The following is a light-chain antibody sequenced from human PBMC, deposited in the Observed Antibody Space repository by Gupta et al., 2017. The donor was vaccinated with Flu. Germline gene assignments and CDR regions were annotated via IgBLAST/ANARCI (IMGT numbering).Light chain of an antibody. CDR3: MIGHSSTYV. J-gene: IGLJ1*01. CDR2: YKSDSDK. V-gene: IGLV5-45*02. Sequence: QAVLTQPSSLSASPGASASLTCTLRSDISVDTYRVYWYQQKPGSPPQFLLRYKSDSDKERGSGVPRRFSGSKDASANAGILLIAGLQAEDEDDYYCMIGHSSTYVFGTGTRVTVL. CDR1: SDISVDTYR.